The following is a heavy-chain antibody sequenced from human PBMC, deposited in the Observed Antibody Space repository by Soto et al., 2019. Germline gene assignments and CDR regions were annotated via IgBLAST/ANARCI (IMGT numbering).Heavy chain of an antibody. D-gene: IGHD1-26*01. CDR1: GYTFTSYD. V-gene: IGHV1-8*01. CDR2: MNPNSGNT. J-gene: IGHJ4*02. Sequence: QVQLVQSGAEVKKPGASVKVSCKASGYTFTSYDINWVRQATGQGLEWMGWMNPNSGNTGYAQKFQGRVTMNRNTSISTAYMELSSLRSEDTAVYYCAMTPSKIGGATSDYWGQGTLVTVSS. CDR3: AMTPSKIGGATSDY.